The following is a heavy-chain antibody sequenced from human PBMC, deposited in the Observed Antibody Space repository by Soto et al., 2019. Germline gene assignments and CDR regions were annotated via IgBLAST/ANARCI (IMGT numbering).Heavy chain of an antibody. CDR3: AKDIRRSSSSVDY. CDR1: GFTFDDYA. D-gene: IGHD6-6*01. J-gene: IGHJ4*02. Sequence: EVQLVESGGGLVQPGRSLRLSCAASGFTFDDYAMHWVRQAPGKGLEWVSGISWNSGSIGYADSVKGRFTISRDNAKNSLYLQMNRLRAENTALYYCAKDIRRSSSSVDYWGQGTLVTVSS. CDR2: ISWNSGSI. V-gene: IGHV3-9*01.